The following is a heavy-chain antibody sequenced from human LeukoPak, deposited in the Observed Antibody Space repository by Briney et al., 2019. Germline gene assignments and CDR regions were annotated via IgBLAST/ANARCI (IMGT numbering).Heavy chain of an antibody. CDR1: GDSVRSYY. D-gene: IGHD6-13*01. V-gene: IGHV4-59*02. J-gene: IGHJ6*02. CDR3: VRDSRYGSGWFEDGWDF. Sequence: PSEILSLTCTVSGDSVRSYYWSWIRQPPGQGLEWLGHINDRGSTNNNPSLQGRVTISIDTSKNQFSLKVNPGTAANTHVYYCVRDSRYGSGWFEDGWDFWGQGTTVTVSS. CDR2: INDRGST.